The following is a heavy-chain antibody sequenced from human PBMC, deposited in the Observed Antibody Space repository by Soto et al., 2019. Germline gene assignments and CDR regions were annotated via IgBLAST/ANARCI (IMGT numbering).Heavy chain of an antibody. CDR1: GGTFSSYA. CDR2: IIPIFGTA. Sequence: QVQLVQSGAEVKKPGSSVKVSCKASGGTFSSYAISWVRQAPGQGLEWMGGIIPIFGTANYAQKFQGRVTITADESTSTAYMELSSLSSEDTAVYYCARGGTLGITMVRGVMDVWGQGTTVTVSS. V-gene: IGHV1-69*01. CDR3: ARGGTLGITMVRGVMDV. D-gene: IGHD3-10*01. J-gene: IGHJ6*02.